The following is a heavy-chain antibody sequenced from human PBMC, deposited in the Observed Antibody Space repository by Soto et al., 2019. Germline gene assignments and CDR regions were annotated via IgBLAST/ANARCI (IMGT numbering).Heavy chain of an antibody. J-gene: IGHJ4*02. CDR1: GGSSVDYD. V-gene: IGHV4-59*12. Sequence: LLILWLSCTVAGGSSVDYDGRWIRQPPGKGLEWIGDIYHSGSTNYNPSLKSLVTISVDMSKSQFSLKLSSVTAADTAVYYCARGGRQQLITPPISYIIDYWGQGSLDPVSS. CDR3: ARGGRQQLITPPISYIIDY. CDR2: IYHSGST. D-gene: IGHD6-13*01.